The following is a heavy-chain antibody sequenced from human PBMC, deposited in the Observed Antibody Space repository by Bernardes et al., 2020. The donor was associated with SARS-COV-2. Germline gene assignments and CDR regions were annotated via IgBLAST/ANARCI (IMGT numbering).Heavy chain of an antibody. V-gene: IGHV3-23*01. D-gene: IGHD4-17*01. CDR1: GFTFTSYA. Sequence: GGSLRLSCAASGFTFTSYAMSWVRQAPGKGLEWVSAISGSGGSTYYADSVKGRFTISRDNSKNTLYLQMNSLRAEDTAVYYCAKDRSYGDYVGRGYFDYWGQGTLVTVSS. J-gene: IGHJ4*01. CDR3: AKDRSYGDYVGRGYFDY. CDR2: ISGSGGST.